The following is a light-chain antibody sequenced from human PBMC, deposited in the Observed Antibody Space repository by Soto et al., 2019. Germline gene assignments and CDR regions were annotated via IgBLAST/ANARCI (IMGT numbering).Light chain of an antibody. CDR1: QSVSSSY. J-gene: IGKJ4*01. CDR2: GAS. V-gene: IGKV3-20*01. CDR3: QKYNSDPLT. Sequence: EIVLTQSPGTLSLSPGERATLSCRASQSVSSSYLAWYQQKPGQAPRLLIYGASSRATGIPDRFSGSGSGTDFTLTISSLQPEDVATYYCQKYNSDPLTFGGGTKVEIK.